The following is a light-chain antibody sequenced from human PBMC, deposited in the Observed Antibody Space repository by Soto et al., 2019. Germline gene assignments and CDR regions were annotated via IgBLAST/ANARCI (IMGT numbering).Light chain of an antibody. CDR1: SSEVGGYNY. CDR2: DVS. J-gene: IGLJ1*01. CDR3: SPYTSSSTQV. V-gene: IGLV2-14*01. Sequence: QSVLNQPASVSGSPGQSITISCTGNSSEVGGYNYVSWYQQHPGKAPKLMIYDVSNRPSGVSNRFSGSKSGNTASLTISGLQSEDEADYYCSPYTSSSTQVFGTGTKVTVL.